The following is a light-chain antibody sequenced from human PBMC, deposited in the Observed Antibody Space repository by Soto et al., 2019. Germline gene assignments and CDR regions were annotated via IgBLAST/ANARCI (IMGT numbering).Light chain of an antibody. Sequence: EIVMTQSPATLSVSPGERATLSCRASQSVSSNLAWYQQKPGQAPRLLIYGASTRATGIPARFSGSGSGTEFTLTISSLQSEDFAVHYCQQYNNWPPYTFGQWTKLEIK. CDR2: GAS. CDR1: QSVSSN. J-gene: IGKJ2*01. V-gene: IGKV3-15*01. CDR3: QQYNNWPPYT.